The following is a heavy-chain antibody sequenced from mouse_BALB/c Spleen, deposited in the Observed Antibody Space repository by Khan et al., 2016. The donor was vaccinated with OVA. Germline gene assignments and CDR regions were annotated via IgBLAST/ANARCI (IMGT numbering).Heavy chain of an antibody. CDR2: IDPENGNT. CDR1: GFNIKDYY. Sequence: VQLKQSGAELVRPGALVKLSCKASGFNIKDYYMHWVKQRPEQGLVWIGRIDPENGNTIYDPKFQGKASITSDTSSNTAYLQLSSLTSEDTAVYYCGRSGYSPWFAYWGQGTLVTVSA. V-gene: IGHV14-1*02. CDR3: GRSGYSPWFAY. D-gene: IGHD2-3*01. J-gene: IGHJ3*01.